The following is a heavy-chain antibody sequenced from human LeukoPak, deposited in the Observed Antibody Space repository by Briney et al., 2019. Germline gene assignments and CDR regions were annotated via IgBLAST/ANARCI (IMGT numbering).Heavy chain of an antibody. J-gene: IGHJ5*02. CDR3: ARDIVMVTYWFDP. CDR2: INPNSGGT. CDR1: GYTFTGCY. V-gene: IGHV1-2*02. Sequence: ASVKVSCKASGYTFTGCYMHWVRQAPGQGLEWMGWINPNSGGTYYAQKFKGRVTITRDTSNSTAYMELSRLRSDDTAVYYCARDIVMVTYWFDPWGQGNLVTVSS. D-gene: IGHD5-18*01.